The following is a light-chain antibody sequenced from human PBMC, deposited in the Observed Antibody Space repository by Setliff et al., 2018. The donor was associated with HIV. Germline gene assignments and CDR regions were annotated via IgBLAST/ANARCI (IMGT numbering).Light chain of an antibody. CDR2: DDS. J-gene: IGLJ1*01. Sequence: TQPPSVSVAPGKTAKITCGGNDIGGKSVHWYQQKPGQAPVVVVYDDSDRPSGIPERFSGSNSGNMATLTISRVEAGDEADYYCQVWDRGSDHYVFGSGTKVTVL. V-gene: IGLV3-21*03. CDR1: DIGGKS. CDR3: QVWDRGSDHYV.